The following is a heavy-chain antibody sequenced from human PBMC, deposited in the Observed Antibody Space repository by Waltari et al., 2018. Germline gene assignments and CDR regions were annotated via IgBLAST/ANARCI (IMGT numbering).Heavy chain of an antibody. J-gene: IGHJ6*02. Sequence: QVQLQQWGAGLLKPSETMSLTCVVNGGSFSAFYWTWVRQPPGRGMEWIGDSNQGETTKYNPSPRGRATVSVDGARNQISLTLSSVTAADTAVYYCARGQGDGADVWAQGTAVTVS. CDR1: GGSFSAFY. CDR2: SNQGETT. D-gene: IGHD2-21*01. CDR3: ARGQGDGADV. V-gene: IGHV4-34*02.